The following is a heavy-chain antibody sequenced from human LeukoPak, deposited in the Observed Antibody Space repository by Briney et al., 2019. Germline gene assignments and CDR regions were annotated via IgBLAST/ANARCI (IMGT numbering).Heavy chain of an antibody. CDR2: ISSSGSTI. D-gene: IGHD3-10*01. CDR3: ARERSGRLVYSVYFQH. CDR1: GFTFSDYY. J-gene: IGHJ1*01. Sequence: GGSLRLSCAASGFTFSDYYMSWVRQAPGKGLEWVSCISSSGSTIYYADSVKGRFTISRDNAKNSLYLQMNSLRAEDTAVYYCARERSGRLVYSVYFQHWGQGTLVTVSS. V-gene: IGHV3-11*01.